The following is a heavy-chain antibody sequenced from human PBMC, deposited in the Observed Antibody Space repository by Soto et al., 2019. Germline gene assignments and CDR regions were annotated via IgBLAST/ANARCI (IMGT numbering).Heavy chain of an antibody. V-gene: IGHV4-4*07. J-gene: IGHJ5*02. CDR1: GGAITAYY. D-gene: IGHD3-22*01. CDR3: ARDEYYDSNNWFDH. Sequence: SETLSLTCTVSGGAITAYYWSWIRQPVGEGLQWIGRVYSTGSTNYNPSLRSRVTTSVDTSQNQFFLRLSSVTAADTAVYYCARDEYYDSNNWFDHWGQGTLVTVSS. CDR2: VYSTGST.